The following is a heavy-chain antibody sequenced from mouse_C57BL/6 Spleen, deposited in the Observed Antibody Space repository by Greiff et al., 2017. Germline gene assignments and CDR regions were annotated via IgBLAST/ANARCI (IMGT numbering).Heavy chain of an antibody. V-gene: IGHV1-15*01. CDR3: TRWTGYYAMDY. Sequence: VQLQQSGAELVRPGASVTLSCKASGYTFTDYEMHWVKQTPVHGLEWIGAIYPETGGTAYNQKFKGKAILTADKSSSTAYMELRSLTSEDSAVYYCTRWTGYYAMDYWGQGTSVTVSS. CDR2: IYPETGGT. J-gene: IGHJ4*01. CDR1: GYTFTDYE. D-gene: IGHD4-1*01.